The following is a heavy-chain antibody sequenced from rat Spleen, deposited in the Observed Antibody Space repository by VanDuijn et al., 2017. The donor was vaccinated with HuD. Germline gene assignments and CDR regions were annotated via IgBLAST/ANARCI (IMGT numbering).Heavy chain of an antibody. D-gene: IGHD4-3*01. Sequence: EVQLVESGGGLVQPGRSLKLSCVASGFTFNNYWMTWIRQAPGKGLEWVASITNTGGSTYYPDSVKGRFTISRDNAKSTLYLQMNSLRSEDTATYYCTRYNSGYRVMDAWGQGASVTVSS. V-gene: IGHV5-31*01. CDR1: GFTFNNYW. J-gene: IGHJ4*01. CDR2: ITNTGGST. CDR3: TRYNSGYRVMDA.